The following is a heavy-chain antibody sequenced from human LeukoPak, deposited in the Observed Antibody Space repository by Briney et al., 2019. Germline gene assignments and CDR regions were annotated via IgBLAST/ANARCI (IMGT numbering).Heavy chain of an antibody. Sequence: WETLSLTCPLCRCSISSYYWIWLRQPAAKGLEWIGRIYTCGSPNYNPSLKSRVTMSADTPENQFSLNLSSVTAADTAIYYCSRESGAFFPFGYWGQGTLV. V-gene: IGHV4-4*07. CDR3: SRESGAFFPFGY. D-gene: IGHD1-26*01. J-gene: IGHJ4*02. CDR2: IYTCGSP. CDR1: RCSISSYY.